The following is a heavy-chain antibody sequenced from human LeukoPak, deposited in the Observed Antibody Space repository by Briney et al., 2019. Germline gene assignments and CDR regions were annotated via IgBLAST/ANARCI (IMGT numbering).Heavy chain of an antibody. V-gene: IGHV4-39*07. Sequence: SETLSLTCTVSGASINNSTYYWGWIRQPPGQGLEWIASIYLGETTYYKPSLKSRLTISVDTSKNQLSLKLSSVTAADTAVYYCASNWSDFDYWGRGTLVTVSS. J-gene: IGHJ4*02. CDR1: GASINNSTYY. D-gene: IGHD1-1*01. CDR3: ASNWSDFDY. CDR2: IYLGETT.